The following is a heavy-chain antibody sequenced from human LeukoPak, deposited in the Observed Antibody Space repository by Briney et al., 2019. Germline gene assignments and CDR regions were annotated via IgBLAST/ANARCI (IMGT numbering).Heavy chain of an antibody. V-gene: IGHV3-13*01. J-gene: IGHJ4*02. D-gene: IGHD6-19*01. CDR3: ARAVAGTDEIDS. CDR1: GFSFSTYD. Sequence: GGSLRLSCAGSGFSFSTYDMLWVRQAPGKGLEWVSAIGSGGDTYYAGSVKGRFTISRESANNSFYLQMNSLNAGDTAVYFCARAVAGTDEIDSWGQGTLVTVSS. CDR2: IGSGGDT.